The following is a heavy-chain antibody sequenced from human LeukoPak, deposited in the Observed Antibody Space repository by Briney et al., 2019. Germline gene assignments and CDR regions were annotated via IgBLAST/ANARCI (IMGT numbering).Heavy chain of an antibody. D-gene: IGHD4-23*01. CDR1: GGSFSTST. J-gene: IGHJ5*02. CDR2: IIPLFGAA. Sequence: SVKVSCKASGGSFSTSTISLVRQAPGQGLEWMGGIIPLFGAANYAQKFKGRVAITADKSTSTAYMELSTLRSEDTAVYYCARDNPNYGGNWFDPWGQGTVVTVSS. V-gene: IGHV1-69*06. CDR3: ARDNPNYGGNWFDP.